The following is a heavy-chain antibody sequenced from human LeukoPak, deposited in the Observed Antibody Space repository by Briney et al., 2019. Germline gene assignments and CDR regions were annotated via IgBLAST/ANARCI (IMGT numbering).Heavy chain of an antibody. D-gene: IGHD4-17*01. Sequence: SETLSLTCAVYGGSFSGYYWSWIRQPPGKGLEWIGEINHSGSTNYNPSLKSRVTISVDTSKNQFSLKLSSVTAADTAVYYCASTVSYYFDYWGQGTLVTVSS. V-gene: IGHV4-34*01. CDR3: ASTVSYYFDY. CDR2: INHSGST. CDR1: GGSFSGYY. J-gene: IGHJ4*02.